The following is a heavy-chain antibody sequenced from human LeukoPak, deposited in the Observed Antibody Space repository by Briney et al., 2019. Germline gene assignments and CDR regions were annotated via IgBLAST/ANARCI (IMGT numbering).Heavy chain of an antibody. CDR2: IGSKTDGGTT. Sequence: GGSLRLSCAASGFTFSNAWMSWVRQAPGKGLEWLGRIGSKTDGGTTDYAASVKGRFTISRDDSKNTLYLQMNSLRAEDTAVYYCAKGIAVAGTRAAPFDYWGQGTLVTVSS. CDR3: AKGIAVAGTRAAPFDY. V-gene: IGHV3-15*04. J-gene: IGHJ4*02. CDR1: GFTFSNAW. D-gene: IGHD6-19*01.